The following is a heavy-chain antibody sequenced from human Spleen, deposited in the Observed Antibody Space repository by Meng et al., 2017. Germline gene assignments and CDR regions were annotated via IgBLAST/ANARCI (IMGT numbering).Heavy chain of an antibody. V-gene: IGHV7-4-1*02. CDR1: GGTFSSYA. CDR2: INTNTGNP. CDR3: AREPLQEYSSSSVEVDY. J-gene: IGHJ4*02. D-gene: IGHD6-6*01. Sequence: ASVKVSCKASGGTFSSYAMNWVRQAPGQGLEWMGWINTNTGNPTYAQGFTGRFVFSLDTSVSTAYLQISSLKAEDTAVYYCAREPLQEYSSSSVEVDYWGQGTLVTVAS.